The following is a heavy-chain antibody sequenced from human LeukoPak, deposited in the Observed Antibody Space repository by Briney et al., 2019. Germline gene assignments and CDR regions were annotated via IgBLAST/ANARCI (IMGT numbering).Heavy chain of an antibody. V-gene: IGHV3-30*03. J-gene: IGHJ4*02. Sequence: GGSLRLSCAASGFTFSSYGMHWVRQAPGKGLEWVAVISYDGSDKFYADSVKGRFTISRDNSKNTLHLQMISLRAEDTAVYYCARDQGAWGYGYNFDYWGQGTLVTVSS. CDR3: ARDQGAWGYGYNFDY. D-gene: IGHD3-16*01. CDR2: ISYDGSDK. CDR1: GFTFSSYG.